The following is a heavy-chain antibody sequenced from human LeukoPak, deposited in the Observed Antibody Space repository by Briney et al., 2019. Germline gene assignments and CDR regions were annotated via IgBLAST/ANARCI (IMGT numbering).Heavy chain of an antibody. D-gene: IGHD3-3*01. CDR2: IIPIFGTA. V-gene: IGHV1-69*01. Sequence: SVKVSCKASGGTFSSYAISWVRQAPGQGLEWMGGIIPIFGTADYAQKFQGRVTITADESTSTAYMELSSLRSEDTAVYYCTRDNFGSYDFWGQGTRVTVSS. CDR3: TRDNFGSYDF. CDR1: GGTFSSYA. J-gene: IGHJ4*02.